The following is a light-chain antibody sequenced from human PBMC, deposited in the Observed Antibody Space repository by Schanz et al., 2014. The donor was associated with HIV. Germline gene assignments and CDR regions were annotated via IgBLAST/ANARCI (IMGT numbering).Light chain of an antibody. V-gene: IGKV1-9*01. Sequence: DIQLTQSPSFLSASVGDRVTITCRASQGFGSYLAWYQQRPGKAPKLLIYATSTLQNGVPSRFSGSGFGTSFTLTISSLQPEDFATYYCQQYYSYPPYTFGQGTKLEIK. CDR1: QGFGSY. J-gene: IGKJ2*01. CDR2: ATS. CDR3: QQYYSYPPYT.